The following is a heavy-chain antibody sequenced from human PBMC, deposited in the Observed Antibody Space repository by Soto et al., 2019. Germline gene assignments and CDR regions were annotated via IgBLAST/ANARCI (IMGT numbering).Heavy chain of an antibody. D-gene: IGHD2-8*01. Sequence: GGSLRLSCIGSGFLFSSSTMTWVRQAPGKGLEWVSSISKTSSNIYYADSVKGRFTVSRDNAERSLFLHMNSLRAEDTAVYFCARDLGEMYAIWGQGTLVTVSS. V-gene: IGHV3-21*01. J-gene: IGHJ4*02. CDR2: ISKTSSNI. CDR3: ARDLGEMYAI. CDR1: GFLFSSST.